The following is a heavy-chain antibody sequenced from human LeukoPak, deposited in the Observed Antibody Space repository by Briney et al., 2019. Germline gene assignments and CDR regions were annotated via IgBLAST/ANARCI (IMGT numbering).Heavy chain of an antibody. Sequence: SETLSLTCTVSGGSINSYYWSWIRQPAGKGLEWIGRIYTSGSSNYNPSLKSRVTMSVDTSKNQFSLRLTPVTAADTAVYYCARAAYGDYRYYYFYLDVWGKGTTVTVSS. CDR1: GGSINSYY. V-gene: IGHV4-4*07. CDR2: IYTSGSS. D-gene: IGHD4-17*01. J-gene: IGHJ6*03. CDR3: ARAAYGDYRYYYFYLDV.